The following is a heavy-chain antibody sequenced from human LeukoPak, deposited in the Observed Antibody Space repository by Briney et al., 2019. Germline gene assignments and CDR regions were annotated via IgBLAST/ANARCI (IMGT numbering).Heavy chain of an antibody. Sequence: ASVNVSCKASGYTFTSYDINWVRQATGQGLEWMGWMNPNSGNTGYAQKFQGRVTMTRNTSISTAYMELSGLRSEDTAVYYCARGKLTHAAGPNWFDPWGQGTLVTVSS. V-gene: IGHV1-8*01. CDR2: MNPNSGNT. CDR1: GYTFTSYD. J-gene: IGHJ5*02. D-gene: IGHD3-16*01. CDR3: ARGKLTHAAGPNWFDP.